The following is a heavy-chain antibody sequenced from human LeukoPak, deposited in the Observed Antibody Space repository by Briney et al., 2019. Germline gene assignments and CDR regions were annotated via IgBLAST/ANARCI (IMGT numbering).Heavy chain of an antibody. CDR2: IYHSGST. CDR1: GGSISSGGYS. D-gene: IGHD1-26*01. CDR3: ARQRGGTYFFAN. V-gene: IGHV4-30-2*01. Sequence: SETLSLTCAVSGGSISSGGYSWRWIRQPPGKGLEWIGYIYHSGSTYYNPSLKSRVTISVDRSKNQFSLKLSSVTAADTAVYYCARQRGGTYFFANWGQGTLVAVSS. J-gene: IGHJ4*02.